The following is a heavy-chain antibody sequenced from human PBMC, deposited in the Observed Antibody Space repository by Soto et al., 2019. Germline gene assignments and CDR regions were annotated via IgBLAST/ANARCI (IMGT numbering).Heavy chain of an antibody. J-gene: IGHJ4*02. D-gene: IGHD3-22*01. CDR1: GYTLTSYY. CDR2: INPSGGST. V-gene: IGHV1-46*01. CDR3: AWIPSSDSSGYY. Sequence: ASVKVSCKASGYTLTSYYMHWVRQAPGQGLEWMGIINPSGGSTSYAQKFQGRVTMTRDTSTSTVYMELSSLRSEDTAVYYCAWIPSSDSSGYYWGQGTLVTVSS.